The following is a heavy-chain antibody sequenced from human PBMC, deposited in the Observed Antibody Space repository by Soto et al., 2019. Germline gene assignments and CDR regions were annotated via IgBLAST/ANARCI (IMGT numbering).Heavy chain of an antibody. D-gene: IGHD3-22*01. Sequence: SETLSLTCAVSGGSISSGGYSWSWIRQPPGKGLEWIGEIYHSGSTNYNPSLKSRVTISVDKSRNQFSLKLSSVTAADTAVYYCARERINYYDSSGYYYGDWFDPWGQGTLVTVSS. CDR3: ARERINYYDSSGYYYGDWFDP. J-gene: IGHJ5*02. V-gene: IGHV4-30-2*01. CDR1: GGSISSGGYS. CDR2: IYHSGST.